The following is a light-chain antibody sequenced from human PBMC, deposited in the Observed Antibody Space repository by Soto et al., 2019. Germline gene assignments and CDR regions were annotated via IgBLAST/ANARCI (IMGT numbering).Light chain of an antibody. Sequence: MVLTQSAGTLALSLGERATLSCRASQTVTSSFLAWYQRKPGQAPRLLIYGASNRATGIPDRFSGSGSGTDFTLTISRLEPEDFAVYYCQQYGSSGTFGQGTKVDI. CDR3: QQYGSSGT. CDR1: QTVTSSF. J-gene: IGKJ1*01. CDR2: GAS. V-gene: IGKV3-20*01.